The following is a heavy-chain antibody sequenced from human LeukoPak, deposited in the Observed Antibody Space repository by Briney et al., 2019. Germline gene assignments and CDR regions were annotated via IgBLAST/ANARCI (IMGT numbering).Heavy chain of an antibody. CDR1: GYTFTGYY. J-gene: IGHJ5*02. D-gene: IGHD1-26*01. CDR3: ARDSGSYGGGFDP. V-gene: IGHV1-2*02. CDR2: INPNSGGT. Sequence: ASVKVSCKASGYTFTGYYMHWVRQAPGQGLEWMGWINPNSGGTNYAQKFQGRVTMTRDTSISTAYMELSRLRSDDTAVYYCARDSGSYGGGFDPWGQGTLVTVSS.